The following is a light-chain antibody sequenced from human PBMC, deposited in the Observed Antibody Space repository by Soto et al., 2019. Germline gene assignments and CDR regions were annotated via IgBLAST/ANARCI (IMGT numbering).Light chain of an antibody. CDR1: QGISNY. Sequence: DIQMTQSPSSLSASVGDRVTITCRASQGISNYLAWYQQQPGKVPKLLIYAASTLQSGVPSRFSGSGSGTDFTLTISSLQPEDVATYYCQKYNSAPREFTFCPGTKVDIK. CDR2: AAS. V-gene: IGKV1-27*01. CDR3: QKYNSAPREFT. J-gene: IGKJ3*01.